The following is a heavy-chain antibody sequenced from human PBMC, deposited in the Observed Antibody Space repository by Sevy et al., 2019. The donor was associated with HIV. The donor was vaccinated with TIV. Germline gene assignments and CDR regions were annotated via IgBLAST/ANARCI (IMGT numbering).Heavy chain of an antibody. D-gene: IGHD6-13*01. J-gene: IGHJ4*02. CDR1: GGSISSYY. V-gene: IGHV4-59*01. CDR3: ARGWQQLFDY. Sequence: SETLSLTCTVSGGSISSYYWSWIRQPPGKGLEWIGYIYYSGSTNYNPSLKSRVTISVDTSKNQFSLKLSSVTAADTAVYYCARGWQQLFDYWGQRTLVTVSS. CDR2: IYYSGST.